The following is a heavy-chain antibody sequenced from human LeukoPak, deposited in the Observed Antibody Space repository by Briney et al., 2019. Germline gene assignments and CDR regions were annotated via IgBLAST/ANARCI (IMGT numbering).Heavy chain of an antibody. D-gene: IGHD5-12*01. V-gene: IGHV1-46*01. CDR2: INPSGGST. J-gene: IGHJ4*02. Sequence: ASVKVSCKASGYTFTSYYMHWVRQAPGQGLEWMGIINPSGGSTSYAQKFQGRVTMTRDTSTSTVYMELSSLRSEDTAVYYCARGRMKDGYNYGFDYWGQGTLVTVPS. CDR3: ARGRMKDGYNYGFDY. CDR1: GYTFTSYY.